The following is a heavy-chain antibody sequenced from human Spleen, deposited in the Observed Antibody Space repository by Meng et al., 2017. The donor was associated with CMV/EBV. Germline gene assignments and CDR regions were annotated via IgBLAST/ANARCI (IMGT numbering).Heavy chain of an antibody. D-gene: IGHD6-19*01. CDR3: ARGVVAGDY. CDR2: ISAYNGNT. J-gene: IGHJ4*02. Sequence: QGELVPYGAGVKKPGASGEGSCKSSGYTFTSYGISWVRQAPGQGLEWMGWISAYNGNTNYAQKLQGRVTMTTDTSTSTAYMELRSLRSDDTAVYYCARGVVAGDYWGQGTLVTVSS. V-gene: IGHV1-18*01. CDR1: GYTFTSYG.